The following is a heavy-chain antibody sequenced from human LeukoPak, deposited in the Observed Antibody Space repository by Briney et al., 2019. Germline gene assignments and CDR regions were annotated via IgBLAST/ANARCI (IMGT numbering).Heavy chain of an antibody. D-gene: IGHD4-11*01. Sequence: SETLSLTCTVSGVSVSSGSYYWTWLRQPPGKGLEWIGYISYIGSTNYNPSLNSRLTISVDTSKSQFSLRLSSVTADDTAVYFCARRSTRPERFDYWGQGILVTVSS. J-gene: IGHJ4*02. CDR2: ISYIGST. CDR1: GVSVSSGSYY. CDR3: ARRSTRPERFDY. V-gene: IGHV4-61*01.